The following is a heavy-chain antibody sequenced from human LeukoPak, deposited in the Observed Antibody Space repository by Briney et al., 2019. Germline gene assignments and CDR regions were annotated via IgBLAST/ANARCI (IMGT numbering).Heavy chain of an antibody. J-gene: IGHJ4*02. CDR3: ASASGYSQPKVLDY. CDR1: GFTFSSYS. V-gene: IGHV3-30*03. Sequence: GGSLRLSCAASGFTFSSYSMSWVRQAPGKGLEWVAVISYDGSNKYYADSVKGRFTISRDNSKNTLYLQMNSLRAEDTAVYYCASASGYSQPKVLDYWGQGTLVTVSS. CDR2: ISYDGSNK. D-gene: IGHD5-18*01.